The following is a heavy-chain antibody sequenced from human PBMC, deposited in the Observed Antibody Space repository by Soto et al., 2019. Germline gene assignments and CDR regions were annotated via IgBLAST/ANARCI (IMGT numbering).Heavy chain of an antibody. J-gene: IGHJ5*02. CDR2: ISRSSSYI. CDR3: ARDLHASVSFGFDP. V-gene: IGHV3-21*01. CDR1: GFTFSIYS. Sequence: PGGSLRLSCAASGFTFSIYSMNWFRQAPGKGLEWVSSISRSSSYIYYADSVKGRFTISRDNAKNSLYLQMNSLRAEDTAVYYCARDLHASVSFGFDPGGRGTGVTVSP. D-gene: IGHD2-2*01.